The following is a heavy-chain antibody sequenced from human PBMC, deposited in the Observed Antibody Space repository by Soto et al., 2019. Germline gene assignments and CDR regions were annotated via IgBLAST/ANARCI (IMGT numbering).Heavy chain of an antibody. CDR1: GFTFSSYA. V-gene: IGHV3-23*01. Sequence: GGSLRLSCAASGFTFSSYAMSWVRQAPGKGLEWVSAISGSGGSTYYADSVKGRFTISRDNSKNTLYLQMNSLRAEDTAVYYCAKGISSGYDPYYFDYWGQGTLVTVSS. J-gene: IGHJ4*02. CDR3: AKGISSGYDPYYFDY. CDR2: ISGSGGST. D-gene: IGHD5-12*01.